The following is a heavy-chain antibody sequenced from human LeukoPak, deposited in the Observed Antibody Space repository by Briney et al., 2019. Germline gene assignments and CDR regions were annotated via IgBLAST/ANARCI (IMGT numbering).Heavy chain of an antibody. CDR1: GFTFSSYG. CDR2: IWYDGSNK. V-gene: IGHV3-33*06. CDR3: AKESIFGVVLTN. D-gene: IGHD3-3*02. J-gene: IGHJ4*02. Sequence: GRSPRLSCAASGFTFSSYGMHWVRQAPGKGLEWVAVIWYDGSNKYYADSVKGRFTISRDNSKNTLYLQMNSLRAEDTAVYYCAKESIFGVVLTNWGQGTLVTVSS.